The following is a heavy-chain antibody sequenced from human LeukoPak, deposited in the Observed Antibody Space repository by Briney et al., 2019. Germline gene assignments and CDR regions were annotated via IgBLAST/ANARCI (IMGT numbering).Heavy chain of an antibody. CDR2: INYSGST. CDR3: ARVSGFGIYYDSSGYPNWFDP. D-gene: IGHD3-22*01. J-gene: IGHJ5*02. Sequence: SETLSLTCAVYGGSFSGYYWSWIRQPPGKGLEWTGSINYSGSTYYNPSLKSRVTISVDTSKNQFSLKLSSVTAADTAVYYCARVSGFGIYYDSSGYPNWFDPWGQGTLVTVSS. CDR1: GGSFSGYY. V-gene: IGHV4-34*01.